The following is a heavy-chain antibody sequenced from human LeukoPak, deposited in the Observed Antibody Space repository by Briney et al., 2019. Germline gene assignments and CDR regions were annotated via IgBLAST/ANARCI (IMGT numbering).Heavy chain of an antibody. D-gene: IGHD2-2*01. CDR2: INSDGSST. J-gene: IGHJ3*02. CDR1: GFTFSSYW. CDR3: ARVGRYCSSTSCYLEAFDI. Sequence: GGSLRLSCAASGFTFSSYWMHWVRQAPGKGLVWVSRINSDGSSTIYADSVKGRFTISRDNAKNTLYLQMNSLRAEDTAVYYCARVGRYCSSTSCYLEAFDIWGQGTMVTVS. V-gene: IGHV3-74*01.